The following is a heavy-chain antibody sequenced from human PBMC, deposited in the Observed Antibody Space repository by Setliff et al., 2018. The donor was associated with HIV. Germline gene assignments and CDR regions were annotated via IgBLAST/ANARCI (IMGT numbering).Heavy chain of an antibody. V-gene: IGHV1-46*02. Sequence: ASVKVSCKTFGYYFNIDYMHWVRQAPGQGLEWMAMVSPFDDGTNYAQKFQGRVTMTRDTSTSTVYMELSGLRSEDTAVYYCARSNLRRYGDPDWYFDLWGRGTLVTVSS. J-gene: IGHJ2*01. CDR2: VSPFDDGT. CDR3: ARSNLRRYGDPDWYFDL. D-gene: IGHD4-17*01. CDR1: GYYFNIDY.